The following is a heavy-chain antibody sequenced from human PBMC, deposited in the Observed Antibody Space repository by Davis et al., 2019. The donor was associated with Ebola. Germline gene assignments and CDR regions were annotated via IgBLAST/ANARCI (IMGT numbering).Heavy chain of an antibody. CDR3: ASSTYSTTWYGPFDM. CDR1: GFTFDDYA. CDR2: ISWNSGSI. J-gene: IGHJ3*02. V-gene: IGHV3-9*01. Sequence: PGGSLRLSCAASGFTFDDYAMHWVRQAPGKGLEWVSGISWNSGSIGYADSVKGRFTISRDNAKSTLYLQMNSLRAEDTALYYCASSTYSTTWYGPFDMWGQGTLVIVSS. D-gene: IGHD6-13*01.